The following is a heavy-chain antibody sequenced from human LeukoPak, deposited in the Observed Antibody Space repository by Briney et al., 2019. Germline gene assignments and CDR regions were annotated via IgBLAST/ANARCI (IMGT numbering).Heavy chain of an antibody. CDR2: IYHSGST. Sequence: SQTLSLTCAVSGGSISSGGYSWRWIRQPPGKGLEWIGYIYHSGSTYYNPSLKSRVTISVDRSKNQFSLKLSSVTAADTAVYYCARVNYYDSSGSVDAFDIWGQGTMVTVSS. V-gene: IGHV4-30-2*01. D-gene: IGHD3-22*01. J-gene: IGHJ3*02. CDR1: GGSISSGGYS. CDR3: ARVNYYDSSGSVDAFDI.